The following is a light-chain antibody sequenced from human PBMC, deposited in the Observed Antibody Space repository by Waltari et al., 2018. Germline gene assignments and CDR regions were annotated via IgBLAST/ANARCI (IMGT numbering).Light chain of an antibody. CDR1: QGISSY. V-gene: IGKV1-9*01. CDR3: QQRNSYPRT. Sequence: DIQLTQSPSSLSASVGDRVTITCRASQGISSYLAWYQQKPGKAPKLLIYKASSLQSGVPSRFSGSGSGTEFTLTISSLQPEDFAVYYCQQRNSYPRTCGGGTKVEIK. CDR2: KAS. J-gene: IGKJ4*01.